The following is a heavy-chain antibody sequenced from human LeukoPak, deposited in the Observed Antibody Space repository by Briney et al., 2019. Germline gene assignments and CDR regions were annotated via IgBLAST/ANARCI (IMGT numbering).Heavy chain of an antibody. D-gene: IGHD3-22*01. J-gene: IGHJ4*02. CDR3: TTAIDYYDSSGYYYYFDY. Sequence: GGSLRLSCAASGFTFSNAWMSWVRQAPGKGLEWVGRIKSKTDGGTTDYAAPVKGRFTISRDDSKNTLYLQMNRLKTEDTAVYYCTTAIDYYDSSGYYYYFDYGGQGTLVTVSS. CDR2: IKSKTDGGTT. CDR1: GFTFSNAW. V-gene: IGHV3-15*01.